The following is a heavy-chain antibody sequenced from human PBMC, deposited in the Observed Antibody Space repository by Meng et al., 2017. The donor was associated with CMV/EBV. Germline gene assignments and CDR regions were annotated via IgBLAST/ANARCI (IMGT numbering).Heavy chain of an antibody. CDR3: ARDRGYYGSGSYGDY. Sequence: GESLKISCAASGFTFSSYAMHWVRQAPGKGLEYVSAISSNGGSTYYADSVKGRFTISRDNSKNTLYLQMGSLRAEDTAVYYCARDRGYYGSGSYGDYWGQGTLVTVSS. D-gene: IGHD3-10*01. CDR1: GFTFSSYA. CDR2: ISSNGGST. V-gene: IGHV3-64*02. J-gene: IGHJ4*02.